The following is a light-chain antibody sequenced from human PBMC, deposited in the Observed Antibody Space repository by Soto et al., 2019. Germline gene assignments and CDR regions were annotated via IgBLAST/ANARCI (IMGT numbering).Light chain of an antibody. CDR2: EVS. J-gene: IGLJ2*01. CDR3: SSYAGVKNFVV. CDR1: NSDIGTYIY. Sequence: QSVLTQPPSASGSPGQSVTISCTGNNSDIGTYIYVSWYQQHPGKGPRLIIYEVSKRPSGVPDRFSGSKSGNPASLTVSGLQPEDEADYYCSSYAGVKNFVVFGGGTKLTVL. V-gene: IGLV2-8*01.